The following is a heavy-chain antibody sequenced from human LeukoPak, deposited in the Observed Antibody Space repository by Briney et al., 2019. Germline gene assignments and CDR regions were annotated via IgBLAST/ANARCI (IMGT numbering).Heavy chain of an antibody. J-gene: IGHJ4*02. CDR2: VYYDGTT. Sequence: SETLSLTCSVSGGSISGSDYYWGWIRQPPGKGLEWIGNVYYDGTTYYRSSLKSRVAISVETSQNQFSLKMSSVTAADTAVYYCGRQKGMPRYSNYWGQGILVTVSS. CDR1: GGSISGSDYY. D-gene: IGHD4-11*01. CDR3: GRQKGMPRYSNY. V-gene: IGHV4-39*01.